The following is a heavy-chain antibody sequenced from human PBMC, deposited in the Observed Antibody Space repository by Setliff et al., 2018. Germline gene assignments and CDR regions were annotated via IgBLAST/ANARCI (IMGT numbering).Heavy chain of an antibody. J-gene: IGHJ6*02. D-gene: IGHD3-10*01. V-gene: IGHV4-38-2*01. Sequence: SETLSLTCAVSGYSISSGYYWGWIRQPPGKGLEWIGSIYYRGSTYHNPSPKSRVTVSVDPSKNQFSLKLSSVTAADTAVYYFARSSSGSPHYYYAMDVWGQGTTVTVSS. CDR3: ARSSSGSPHYYYAMDV. CDR2: IYYRGST. CDR1: GYSISSGYY.